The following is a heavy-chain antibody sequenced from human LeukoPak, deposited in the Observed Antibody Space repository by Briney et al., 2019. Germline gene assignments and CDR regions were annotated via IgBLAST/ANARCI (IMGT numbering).Heavy chain of an antibody. Sequence: GRSLRLSCAASGFTFSSYGMHWVRQAPGKGLEWVAVIWYDGSNKYYADSVKGRFTISRDNSKNTLYLQMNSLRAEDTAVYYCARIRRFPNWFDPWGQGALVTVSS. D-gene: IGHD2-21*01. V-gene: IGHV3-33*01. J-gene: IGHJ5*02. CDR1: GFTFSSYG. CDR3: ARIRRFPNWFDP. CDR2: IWYDGSNK.